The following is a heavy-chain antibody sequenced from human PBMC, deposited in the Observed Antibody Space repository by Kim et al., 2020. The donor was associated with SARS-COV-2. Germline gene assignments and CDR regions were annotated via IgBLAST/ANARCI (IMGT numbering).Heavy chain of an antibody. V-gene: IGHV3-23*01. CDR3: AKGESKNGFFFDY. Sequence: GGSLRLSCAASGFTFSSYAMSWVRQAPGKGPEWVSLVSGSVGSPYNPDSVKGRFATSRDNSKKTLYLQMNSLRAEDTALYYCAKGESKNGFFFDYWGQGT. J-gene: IGHJ4*02. CDR1: GFTFSSYA. CDR2: VSGSVGSP. D-gene: IGHD3-3*01.